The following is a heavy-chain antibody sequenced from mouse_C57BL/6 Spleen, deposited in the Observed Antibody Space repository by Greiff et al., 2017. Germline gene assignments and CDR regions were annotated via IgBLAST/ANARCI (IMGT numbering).Heavy chain of an antibody. J-gene: IGHJ4*01. CDR2: IRNKANGYTT. Sequence: EVMLVESGGGLVQPGGSLSLSCAASGFTFTDYYLSWVRQPPGKALEWLGFIRNKANGYTTEYSASVKGRFTISRDNSQSILYLQMNALRAEDSATYYCARYYGNYDYAMDYWGQGTSVTVSS. CDR1: GFTFTDYY. CDR3: ARYYGNYDYAMDY. D-gene: IGHD2-1*01. V-gene: IGHV7-3*01.